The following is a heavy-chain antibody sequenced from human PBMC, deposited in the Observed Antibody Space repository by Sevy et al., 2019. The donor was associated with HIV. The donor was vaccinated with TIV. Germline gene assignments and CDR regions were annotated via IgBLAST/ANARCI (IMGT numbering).Heavy chain of an antibody. CDR2: INHSGST. D-gene: IGHD2-8*01. CDR3: ASRGYCTNGVCYGGSNWFDP. V-gene: IGHV4-34*01. CDR1: GGSFSGYY. Sequence: SETLSLTCAVYGGSFSGYYWSWIRQPPGKGLEWIAEINHSGSTNYNPSLKSRVTISVDTSKNQFSLKLSSVTAADTAVYYCASRGYCTNGVCYGGSNWFDPWGQGTLVTVSS. J-gene: IGHJ5*02.